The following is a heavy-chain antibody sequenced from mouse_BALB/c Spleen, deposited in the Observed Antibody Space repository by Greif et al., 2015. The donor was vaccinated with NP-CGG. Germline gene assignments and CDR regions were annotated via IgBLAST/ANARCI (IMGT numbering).Heavy chain of an antibody. CDR2: IWAGGSP. J-gene: IGHJ1*01. V-gene: IGHV2-9*02. CDR1: GFSLTSYG. CDR3: ARGGGNWYFDV. D-gene: IGHD2-1*01. Sequence: VQRVESGPGLVAPSQSLSITCTVSGFSLTSYGVHWVRQPPGKGLEWLGVIWAGGSPNYNSALMSRLSISKDNSKSQVVLKMNSLQTDDTAMYYCARGGGNWYFDVWGAETTVTVSS.